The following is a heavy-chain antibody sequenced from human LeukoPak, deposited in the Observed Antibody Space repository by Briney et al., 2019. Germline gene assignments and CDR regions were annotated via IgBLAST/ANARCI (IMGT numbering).Heavy chain of an antibody. V-gene: IGHV4-4*07. CDR3: ARHFSAGYSSSWYYFDY. CDR2: IYTSGST. CDR1: GGSISSYY. J-gene: IGHJ4*02. Sequence: SETLSLTCTVSGGSISSYYWSWIRQPAGKGLEWIGRIYTSGSTNYNPSLKSRVTMSVDTSKNQFSLKLSSVTAADTAVYYCARHFSAGYSSSWYYFDYWGQGTLVTVSS. D-gene: IGHD6-13*01.